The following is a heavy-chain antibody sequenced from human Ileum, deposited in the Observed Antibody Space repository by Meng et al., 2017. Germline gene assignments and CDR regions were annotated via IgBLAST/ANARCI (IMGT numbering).Heavy chain of an antibody. Sequence: QVQLQESGPRLVKPSGTLSPPCAVSGTWWSWVRQPPGKGLEWIGEIFQSGRTNYNPSLKSRVTISIDKSKSQISLQLSAVTAADTAVYSCATSNDRDVYYLGYWGQGTLVTVSS. CDR1: GTW. CDR2: IFQSGRT. D-gene: IGHD3-22*01. V-gene: IGHV4-4*02. J-gene: IGHJ4*02. CDR3: ATSNDRDVYYLGY.